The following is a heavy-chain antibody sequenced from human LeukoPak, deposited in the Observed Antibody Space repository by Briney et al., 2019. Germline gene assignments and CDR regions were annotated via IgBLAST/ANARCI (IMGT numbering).Heavy chain of an antibody. Sequence: SETLSLTCAVYGGSFSGSNWSWIRRPPGKGLEWVGEIYNSGSTIYNPSLKSRVTISVDTFKNQLSLNLISVTAADTAVYYCVRAYDYWGQGTLVTVSS. CDR2: IYNSGST. V-gene: IGHV4-34*01. CDR3: VRAYDY. J-gene: IGHJ4*02. CDR1: GGSFSGSN.